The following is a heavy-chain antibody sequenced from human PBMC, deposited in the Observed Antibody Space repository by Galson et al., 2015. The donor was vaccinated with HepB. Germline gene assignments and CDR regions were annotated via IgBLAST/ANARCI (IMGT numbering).Heavy chain of an antibody. V-gene: IGHV3-9*01. Sequence: SLRLSCAASGFTFDDYAMHWVRQAPGKGLEWVSGISWNSGSIGYADSVKGRFTISRDNAKNSLYLQMNSLRAEDTALYYCAKDMIAVAGLTYYFDYWGQGTLVTVSS. J-gene: IGHJ4*02. D-gene: IGHD6-19*01. CDR3: AKDMIAVAGLTYYFDY. CDR2: ISWNSGSI. CDR1: GFTFDDYA.